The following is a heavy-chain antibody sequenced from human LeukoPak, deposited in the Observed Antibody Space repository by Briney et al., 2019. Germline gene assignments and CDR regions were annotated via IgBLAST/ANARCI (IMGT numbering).Heavy chain of an antibody. CDR2: INPNSGGT. CDR1: GYTFTGYY. V-gene: IGHV1-2*02. Sequence: ASVKVSCKASGYTFTGYYMHWVRQAPGQGLEWMGWINPNSGGTNYAQKFQGRVTITTDESTSTAYMELSSLRSEDTAVYYCARGRDIVVVPAVDLDYWGQGTLVTVSS. J-gene: IGHJ4*02. CDR3: ARGRDIVVVPAVDLDY. D-gene: IGHD2-2*01.